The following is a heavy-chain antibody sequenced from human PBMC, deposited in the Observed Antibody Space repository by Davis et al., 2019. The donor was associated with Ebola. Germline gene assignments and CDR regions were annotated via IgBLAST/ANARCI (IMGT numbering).Heavy chain of an antibody. J-gene: IGHJ4*02. CDR3: AKDSHSSGWPDY. CDR1: GFTFDDYT. V-gene: IGHV3-43*01. Sequence: GESLKISCAASGFTFDDYTMHWVRQAPGKGLEWVSLISWDGGSTYYADSVKGRFTISRDNSKNSLYLQMNSLRTEDTALYYCAKDSHSSGWPDYWGQGTLVTVSS. D-gene: IGHD6-19*01. CDR2: ISWDGGST.